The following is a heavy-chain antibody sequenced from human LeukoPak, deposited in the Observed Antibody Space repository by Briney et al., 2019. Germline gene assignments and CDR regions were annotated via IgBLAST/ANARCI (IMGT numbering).Heavy chain of an antibody. V-gene: IGHV4-59*12. D-gene: IGHD2-2*02. CDR1: GGSISSYY. CDR2: IYYSGST. J-gene: IGHJ4*02. CDR3: ARGQEKYCSSTSCYTLDY. Sequence: PSETLPLTCAVSGGSISSYYWSWIRQPPGKGLEWIGYIYYSGSTNYNPSLKSRVTISVDTSKNQFSLKLSSVTAADTAVYYCARGQEKYCSSTSCYTLDYWGQGTLVTVSS.